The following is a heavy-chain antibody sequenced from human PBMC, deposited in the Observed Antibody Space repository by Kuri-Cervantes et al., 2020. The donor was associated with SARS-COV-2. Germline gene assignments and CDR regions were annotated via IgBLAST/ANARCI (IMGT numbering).Heavy chain of an antibody. CDR3: AKTTRKTFCSSTSCYVFDY. J-gene: IGHJ4*02. D-gene: IGHD2-2*01. Sequence: GGSLRLSCAASGFTVSSNYMSWVRQAPGKGLEWVSVIYSGGSTYYADSVKGRFTISRDNSKNTLYLQMDSLRAEDTAVYYCAKTTRKTFCSSTSCYVFDYWGQGTLVTVSS. CDR2: IYSGGST. CDR1: GFTVSSNY. V-gene: IGHV3-53*01.